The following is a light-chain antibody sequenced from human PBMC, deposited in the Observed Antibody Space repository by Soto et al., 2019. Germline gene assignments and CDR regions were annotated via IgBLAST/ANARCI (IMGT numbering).Light chain of an antibody. CDR1: SSDVGGHNY. V-gene: IGLV2-14*01. J-gene: IGLJ2*01. CDR3: SSYTSSSTHVV. CDR2: EVS. Sequence: QSVLTQPASVSGSPGQSITISCTGTSSDVGGHNYVSWYQQHPGKAPKLMIYEVSNRPSGVSNRFSGSKSGNTASLTISGLQAEDEADYYCSSYTSSSTHVVFGGGTKATVL.